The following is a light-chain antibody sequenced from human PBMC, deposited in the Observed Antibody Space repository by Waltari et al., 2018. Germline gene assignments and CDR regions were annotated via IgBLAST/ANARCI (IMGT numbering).Light chain of an antibody. J-gene: IGKJ3*01. CDR1: QDISNY. CDR2: DAS. V-gene: IGKV1-33*01. Sequence: DIQMTQSPSSLSASVGDRVTIICQASQDISNYLNWYQQKPGKAPKLLIYDASNLETGVPSRCSGSGSGTDFTFTISSLQPEDIATYYCQQYDNLLLTFGPGTKVDIK. CDR3: QQYDNLLLT.